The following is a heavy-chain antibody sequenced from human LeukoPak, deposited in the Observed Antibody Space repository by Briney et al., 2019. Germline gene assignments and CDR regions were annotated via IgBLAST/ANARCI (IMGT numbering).Heavy chain of an antibody. V-gene: IGHV4-39*07. Sequence: SETLSLTCTVSGGSISSSSYYWGWIRQPPGKGLEWIGSVYYTGASYYNPSLKSRVTISIDTSKNHFSRNSTSVTAADTAVYYCARGAPPQNWGQGALVTAPS. CDR1: GGSISSSSYY. CDR2: VYYTGAS. CDR3: ARGAPPQN. J-gene: IGHJ4*02.